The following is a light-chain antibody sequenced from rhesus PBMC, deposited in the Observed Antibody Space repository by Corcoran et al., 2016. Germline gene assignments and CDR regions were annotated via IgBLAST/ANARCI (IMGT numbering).Light chain of an antibody. J-gene: IGKJ4*01. CDR2: GAS. V-gene: IGKV1-59*01. CDR3: LGSYSGINN. CDR1: ESNYNK. Sequence: MTQTPSPVSAAVGGTVTISCQSSESNYNKNWLSWFQQKPGQRPKLLIYGASTLAAGVPSRFKGSGSGTEFTLTISGVQCDDAATYYCLGSYSGINNFGGGTEVVVK.